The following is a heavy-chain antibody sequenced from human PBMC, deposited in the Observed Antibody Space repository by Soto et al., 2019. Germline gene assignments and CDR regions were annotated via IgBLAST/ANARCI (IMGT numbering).Heavy chain of an antibody. J-gene: IGHJ6*02. CDR1: GGSFSGYY. D-gene: IGHD1-7*01. Sequence: SETLSLTCAVYGGSFSGYYWSWIRQPPGKGLEWIGEINHSGSTNYNPPLKSRVTISVDTSKNQFSLKLSSVTAADTAVYYCARDPLELRNRYYYYGMDVWGQGTTVTVSS. CDR2: INHSGST. CDR3: ARDPLELRNRYYYYGMDV. V-gene: IGHV4-34*01.